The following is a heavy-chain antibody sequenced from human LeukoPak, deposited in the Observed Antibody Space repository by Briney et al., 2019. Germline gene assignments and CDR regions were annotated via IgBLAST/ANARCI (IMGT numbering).Heavy chain of an antibody. D-gene: IGHD2-21*02. J-gene: IGHJ6*03. Sequence: ASVKVSCKASGGTFSSYAISWVRQAPGQGLEWMGGIIPIFGTANYAQKFQGRVTITADESTSTAYMELSSLRSEDTAVYYCASRSLGGDYGYYYYYMDVWGKGTTVTISS. CDR2: IIPIFGTA. CDR3: ASRSLGGDYGYYYYYMDV. V-gene: IGHV1-69*13. CDR1: GGTFSSYA.